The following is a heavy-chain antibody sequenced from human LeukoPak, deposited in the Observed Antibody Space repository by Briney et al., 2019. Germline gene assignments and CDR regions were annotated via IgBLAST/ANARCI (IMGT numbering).Heavy chain of an antibody. V-gene: IGHV3-53*01. Sequence: HPGGSLRLSCAAPGFTVSSNYMSWVRQASEKGLEWVSILYSGGSAYYADSVKGRFTISRDNSKNTLYLQMNSLRVEDTAVYYCARTTVESGRYDAFDIWGQGTLVSVSS. D-gene: IGHD4-23*01. CDR2: LYSGGSA. CDR3: ARTTVESGRYDAFDI. CDR1: GFTVSSNY. J-gene: IGHJ3*02.